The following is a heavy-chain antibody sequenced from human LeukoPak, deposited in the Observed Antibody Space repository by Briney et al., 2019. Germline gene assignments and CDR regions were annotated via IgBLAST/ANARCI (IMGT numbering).Heavy chain of an antibody. V-gene: IGHV3-7*03. CDR3: AKEAYYYDSSGLFDY. J-gene: IGHJ4*02. Sequence: PGGSLRLSCAASGFTFSSYWMSWVRQAPGKGLEWVANIKQDGSEKYYVDSVKGRFTISRDNAKNSLYLQMNSLRAEDTALYYCAKEAYYYDSSGLFDYWGQGTLVTVSS. CDR1: GFTFSSYW. CDR2: IKQDGSEK. D-gene: IGHD3-22*01.